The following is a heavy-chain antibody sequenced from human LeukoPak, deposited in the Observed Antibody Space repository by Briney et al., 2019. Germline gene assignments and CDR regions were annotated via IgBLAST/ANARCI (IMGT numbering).Heavy chain of an antibody. V-gene: IGHV1-69-2*01. CDR3: ATVDYVDY. Sequence: ASVKVSCKASGYTFTGYYMHWVRQAPGQGLEWMGLVDPEDGETIYAEKFQGKVTITADTSTDTAYMELSSLRSEDTAVYYCATVDYVDYWGQGTLFTVSS. CDR2: VDPEDGET. J-gene: IGHJ4*02. CDR1: GYTFTGYY.